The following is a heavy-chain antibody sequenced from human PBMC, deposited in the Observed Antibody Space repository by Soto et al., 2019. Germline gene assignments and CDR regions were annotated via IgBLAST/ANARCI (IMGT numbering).Heavy chain of an antibody. CDR2: IKQDGSEK. J-gene: IGHJ4*02. CDR1: GFTFSSYW. Sequence: GGSQRLSGAACGFTFSSYWISWVRQAPWKGLEWVANIKQDGSEKYYVDSVKGRFTISRDNAKNSLYLQMNSLRAEETAVYYCASDGYIGLDYWGQGTLVTVSS. CDR3: ASDGYIGLDY. V-gene: IGHV3-7*03. D-gene: IGHD6-13*01.